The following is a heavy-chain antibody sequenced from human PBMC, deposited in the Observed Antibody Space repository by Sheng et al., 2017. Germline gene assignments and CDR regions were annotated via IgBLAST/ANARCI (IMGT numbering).Heavy chain of an antibody. Sequence: KVSCKASGGTFSSYAISWVRQAPGQGLEWMGGIIPIFGTANYAQKFQGRVTITADESTSTAYMELSSLRSEDTAVYYCARVELLGGKTEEFDYWGQGTLVTVSS. CDR1: GGTFSSYA. D-gene: IGHD1-7*01. J-gene: IGHJ4*02. V-gene: IGHV1-69*01. CDR3: ARVELLGGKTEEFDY. CDR2: IIPIFGTA.